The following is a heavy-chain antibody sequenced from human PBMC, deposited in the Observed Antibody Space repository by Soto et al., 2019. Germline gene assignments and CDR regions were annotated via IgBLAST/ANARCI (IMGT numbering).Heavy chain of an antibody. J-gene: IGHJ6*02. V-gene: IGHV4-4*09. D-gene: IGHD3-16*01. CDR1: DGSFSSISNHY. CDR2: ISNSGYP. Sequence: QVQLQASGPGLVRPSEILSLTCTFSDGSFSSISNHYCCWIRQPPGKRLEWLGYISNSGYPRYSPSLWSRLSISVDTAKNQVSLNLASVTAADTAVYYCTTQGSGPYHGLVDVWGPGTTVTVPS. CDR3: TTQGSGPYHGLVDV.